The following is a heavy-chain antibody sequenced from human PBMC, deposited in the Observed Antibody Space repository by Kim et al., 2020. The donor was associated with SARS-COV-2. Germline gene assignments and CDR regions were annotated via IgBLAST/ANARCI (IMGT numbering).Heavy chain of an antibody. D-gene: IGHD3-10*01. V-gene: IGHV3-30*18. J-gene: IGHJ6*02. CDR3: AKDRSGNYYYGMDV. Sequence: GKGLGWVAVISYDGSNKYYADSEKGRFTISRDKSKNTLYLQMNSLRAEDTAVYYCAKDRSGNYYYGMDVWGQGTTVTVSS. CDR2: ISYDGSNK.